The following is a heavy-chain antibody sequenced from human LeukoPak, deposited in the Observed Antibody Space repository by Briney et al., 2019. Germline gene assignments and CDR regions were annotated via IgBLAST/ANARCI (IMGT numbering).Heavy chain of an antibody. J-gene: IGHJ4*02. Sequence: NTSETLSLTCTVSGGSISSSSYYWGWIRQPPGKGLEWIGSIYYSGSTYYNPSLKSRVTISVDTSKNQFSLKLSSVTAADTAVYYCARGVYGAYFDYWGQGTLVTVSS. CDR3: ARGVYGAYFDY. CDR2: IYYSGST. CDR1: GGSISSSSYY. V-gene: IGHV4-39*01. D-gene: IGHD4-17*01.